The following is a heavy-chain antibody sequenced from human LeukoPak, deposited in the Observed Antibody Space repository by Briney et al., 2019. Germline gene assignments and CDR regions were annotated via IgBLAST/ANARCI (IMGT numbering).Heavy chain of an antibody. CDR2: TNHSGST. CDR3: ARGRGRGRYSGYDKANYYYGMDV. J-gene: IGHJ6*02. V-gene: IGHV4-34*01. CDR1: GGSFSGYY. Sequence: PLETLSLTCAVYGGSFSGYYWSWIRQPPGKGLEWLGETNHSGSTNYNPSLKSRVTISVDTSKNQFSLKLSSVTAADTAVYYCARGRGRGRYSGYDKANYYYGMDVWGQGTTVTVSS. D-gene: IGHD5-12*01.